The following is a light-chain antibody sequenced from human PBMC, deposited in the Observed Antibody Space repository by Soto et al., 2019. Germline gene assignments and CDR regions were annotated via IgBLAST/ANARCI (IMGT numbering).Light chain of an antibody. CDR2: GAS. V-gene: IGKV3-15*01. CDR3: QHYTNWPLT. Sequence: EIVMTQSPATLSLSPGDRATLSCRASQNVGSSLAWYQQKPGQAPRLLIFGASTRASGFPARFTGSGSGTEFTLTISSLQSEDFAVYYCQHYTNWPLTFGGGTKVEIK. J-gene: IGKJ4*01. CDR1: QNVGSS.